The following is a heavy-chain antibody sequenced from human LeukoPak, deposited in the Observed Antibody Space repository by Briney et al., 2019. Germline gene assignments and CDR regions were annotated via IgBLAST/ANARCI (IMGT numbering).Heavy chain of an antibody. CDR3: AKDRSCSGSSCNVGS. D-gene: IGHD2-2*01. CDR1: GFTFSSFA. V-gene: IGHV3-23*01. CDR2: ISGSGGST. J-gene: IGHJ3*01. Sequence: PGGSLRLSCAASGFTFSSFAMSWVRQAPGKGLEWVSAISGSGGSTFYADSVKGRFTISRDNSKNTLFLQMNGLRVEDTAVYYCAKDRSCSGSSCNVGSWGQGTMVTVSS.